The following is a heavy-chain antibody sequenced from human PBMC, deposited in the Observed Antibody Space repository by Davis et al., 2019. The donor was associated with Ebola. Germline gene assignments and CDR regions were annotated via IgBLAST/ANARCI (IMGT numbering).Heavy chain of an antibody. CDR3: ARGDRGCSSTSCDYYYYMDV. D-gene: IGHD2-2*01. CDR2: INHSGST. J-gene: IGHJ6*03. CDR1: GGSFSGYY. Sequence: PSETLSLTCAVYGGSFSGYYWSWIRQPPGKGLEWIGEINHSGSTNYNPSLKSRVTISVDTSKNQFSLKLSSVTAADTAVYYCARGDRGCSSTSCDYYYYMDVWGKGTTVTVSS. V-gene: IGHV4-34*01.